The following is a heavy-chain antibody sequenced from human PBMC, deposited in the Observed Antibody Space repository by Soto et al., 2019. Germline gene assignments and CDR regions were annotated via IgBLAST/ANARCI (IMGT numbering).Heavy chain of an antibody. J-gene: IGHJ6*03. CDR2: INAGNGNT. V-gene: IGHV1-3*01. CDR3: ARDFSTSSMNNYYMDV. D-gene: IGHD2-2*01. CDR1: GYTLTSYA. Sequence: QVQLVQSGAEVKKPGASVKVSCKASGYTLTSYAMHWVRQAPGQRLEWMGWINAGNGNTKYSQKFQGRVTITRDTSASTAYMELSSLRSEDTAVYYCARDFSTSSMNNYYMDVWGKGTTVTVSS.